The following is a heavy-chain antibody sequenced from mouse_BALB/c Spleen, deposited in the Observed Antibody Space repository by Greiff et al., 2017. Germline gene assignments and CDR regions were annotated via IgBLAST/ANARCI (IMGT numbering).Heavy chain of an antibody. CDR1: GYTFTSYY. V-gene: IGHV1S81*02. J-gene: IGHJ2*01. Sequence: QVQLQQPGAELVKPGASVKLSCKASGYTFTSYYMYWVKQRPGQGLEWIGGINPSNGGTNFNEKFKSKATLTVDKSSSTAYMQSSSLTSEDSAVVYCTIWGYYFDYWGQGTTLTVSS. D-gene: IGHD1-1*02. CDR3: TIWGYYFDY. CDR2: INPSNGGT.